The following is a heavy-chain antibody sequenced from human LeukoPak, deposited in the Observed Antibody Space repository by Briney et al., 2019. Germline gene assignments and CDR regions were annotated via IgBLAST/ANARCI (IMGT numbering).Heavy chain of an antibody. CDR2: IIPIFGTA. J-gene: IGHJ3*02. V-gene: IGHV1-69*06. CDR1: GGTFSSYA. D-gene: IGHD3-10*01. Sequence: SVKVSCKASGGTFSSYAISWVRQAPGQGLEWMGGIIPIFGTANYAQKFQGRVTITADKSMSTAYMELSSLRSEDTAVYYCARLNGGSGAFDIWGQGTMVTVSS. CDR3: ARLNGGSGAFDI.